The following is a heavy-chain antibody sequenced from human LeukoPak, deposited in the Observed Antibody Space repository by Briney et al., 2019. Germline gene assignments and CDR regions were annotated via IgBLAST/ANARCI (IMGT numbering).Heavy chain of an antibody. CDR3: AREGTYYYDSSGYQSVDY. Sequence: GGSLRLSCAASGFTFSSYEMNWVRQAPGKGLEWVSYISSSGSTIYYADSVKGRFTISRDNAKNSLYLQMNSLRAEDTAVYYCAREGTYYYDSSGYQSVDYWGQGTLVTVSS. CDR2: ISSSGSTI. CDR1: GFTFSSYE. D-gene: IGHD3-22*01. V-gene: IGHV3-48*03. J-gene: IGHJ4*02.